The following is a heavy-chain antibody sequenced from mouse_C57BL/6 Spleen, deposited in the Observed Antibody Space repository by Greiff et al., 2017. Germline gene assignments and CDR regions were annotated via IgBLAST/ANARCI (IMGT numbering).Heavy chain of an antibody. J-gene: IGHJ1*03. V-gene: IGHV1-80*01. D-gene: IGHD2-10*02. CDR3: ARWYGNYGYFDV. CDR1: GYAFSSYW. Sequence: VKLQESGAELVKPGASVKISCKASGYAFSSYWMNWVKQRPGKGLEWIGQIYPGDGDTNYNGKFKGKATLTADKSSSTAYMQLSSLTSEDSAVYFCARWYGNYGYFDVWGTGTTVTVSS. CDR2: IYPGDGDT.